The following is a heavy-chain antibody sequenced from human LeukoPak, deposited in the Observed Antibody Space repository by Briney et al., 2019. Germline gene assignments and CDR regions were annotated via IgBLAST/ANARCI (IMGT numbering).Heavy chain of an antibody. V-gene: IGHV4-59*01. CDR3: ARDMEVGQSGGSSWFYYYGKDV. D-gene: IGHD6-13*01. Sequence: SETLSLTCTVSGGSISSYYWSWIRQPPGKGLEWIGYIYYSGSTNYNPSLKSRVTISVDTSKNQFSLKLSSVTAADTAVYYCARDMEVGQSGGSSWFYYYGKDVWGQGTTVTVSS. J-gene: IGHJ6*02. CDR1: GGSISSYY. CDR2: IYYSGST.